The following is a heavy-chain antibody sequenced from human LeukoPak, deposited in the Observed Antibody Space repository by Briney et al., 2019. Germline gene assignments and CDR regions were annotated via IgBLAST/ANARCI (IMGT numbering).Heavy chain of an antibody. CDR1: GFTVSSNY. CDR2: IYSGGST. V-gene: IGHV3-53*01. J-gene: IGHJ3*02. Sequence: GGSLRLSCAASGFTVSSNYMSWVRQAPGKGLEWVLVIYSGGSTYYAESVKGRFTISRDNSKNTLYLLMNRLRAEDPAVYYCARDNRITSDAFDIWGQGTMVTVSS. D-gene: IGHD2/OR15-2a*01. CDR3: ARDNRITSDAFDI.